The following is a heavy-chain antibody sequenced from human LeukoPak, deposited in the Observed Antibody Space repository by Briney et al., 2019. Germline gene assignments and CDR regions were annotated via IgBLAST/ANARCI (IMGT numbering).Heavy chain of an antibody. J-gene: IGHJ4*02. CDR2: IYPNSGGT. CDR3: ARVQNRYSYGLLFDY. V-gene: IGHV1-2*02. D-gene: IGHD5-18*01. CDR1: GGTFSSYA. Sequence: ASVKVSCKASGGTFSSYAISWVRQAPGQGLEWMGWIYPNSGGTNYAQKFQGRVTMTRDTSISTAYMELSRLRSDDTAVYYCARVQNRYSYGLLFDYWGQGTLVTVSS.